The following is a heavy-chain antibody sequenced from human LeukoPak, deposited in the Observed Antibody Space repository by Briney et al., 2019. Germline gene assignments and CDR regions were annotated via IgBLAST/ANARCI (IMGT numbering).Heavy chain of an antibody. J-gene: IGHJ4*02. CDR3: AKDRNIVVVTAIFDY. V-gene: IGHV3-23*01. D-gene: IGHD2-21*02. CDR1: GFTFSSYA. CDR2: ISGSGGST. Sequence: GGSLRLSCAASGFTFSSYAMSWVRQAPGKGVEWVSAISGSGGSTYYADSVKGRFTISRDNSKITLYLQMNSLRAEDTAVYYCAKDRNIVVVTAIFDYWGQGTLVTVSS.